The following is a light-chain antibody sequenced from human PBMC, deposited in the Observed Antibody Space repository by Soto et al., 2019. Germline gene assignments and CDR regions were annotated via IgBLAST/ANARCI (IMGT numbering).Light chain of an antibody. J-gene: IGKJ2*01. CDR2: AAS. CDR1: QGVSSG. Sequence: DIQMTQSPSSVSASVGDRVTITCRASQGVSSGLAWYQQKPGKAPKLLIYAASNLLSGVPSRFSGSGSGTDFTLTISRLQPEDAATYYCQQAKSFPHTFGQGSKLEIK. CDR3: QQAKSFPHT. V-gene: IGKV1-12*01.